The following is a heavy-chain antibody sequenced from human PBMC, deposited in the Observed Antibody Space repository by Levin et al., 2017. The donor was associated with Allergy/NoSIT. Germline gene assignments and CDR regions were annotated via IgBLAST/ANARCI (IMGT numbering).Heavy chain of an antibody. CDR3: ARVHIGLMRAGPFDF. CDR2: IFYSGSGNI. V-gene: IGHV4-39*07. J-gene: IGHJ4*01. D-gene: IGHD2-21*01. Sequence: SETLSLTCNVSGGSISTISSYWGWIRQPPGKGLEWIGNIFYSGSGNIYYNPSLKSRVTMSIDTSKSQFSLRLRSVTAADTAIYYCARVHIGLMRAGPFDFWGHGSPVTVSS. CDR1: GGSISTISSY.